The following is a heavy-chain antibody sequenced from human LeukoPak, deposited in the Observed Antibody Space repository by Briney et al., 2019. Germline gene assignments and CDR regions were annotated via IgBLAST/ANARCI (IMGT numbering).Heavy chain of an antibody. Sequence: GGSLRLSCAASGFTFSSYEMNWVRQAPGKGLEWVSYISSSGSTINYADSVKGRFTISRDNAKNSLYLQMNSLRAEDTAVYYCARDSTHCSSTSCYFDYWGQGTLVTVSS. CDR1: GFTFSSYE. D-gene: IGHD2-2*01. CDR3: ARDSTHCSSTSCYFDY. V-gene: IGHV3-48*03. CDR2: ISSSGSTI. J-gene: IGHJ4*02.